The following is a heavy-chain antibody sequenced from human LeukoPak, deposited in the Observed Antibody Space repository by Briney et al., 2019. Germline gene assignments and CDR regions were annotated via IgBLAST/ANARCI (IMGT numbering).Heavy chain of an antibody. CDR3: ARKGAARPDYAFDI. CDR1: GYTFTGYY. D-gene: IGHD6-6*01. CDR2: INPNSGGT. V-gene: IGHV1-2*04. J-gene: IGHJ3*02. Sequence: ASVKVSCKASGYTFTGYYMHWVRQAPGQGLEWMGWINPNSGGTNYAQKFQGWVTMTRDTSISTAYMELSRLRSDDTAVYYCARKGAARPDYAFDIWGQGTMVTVSS.